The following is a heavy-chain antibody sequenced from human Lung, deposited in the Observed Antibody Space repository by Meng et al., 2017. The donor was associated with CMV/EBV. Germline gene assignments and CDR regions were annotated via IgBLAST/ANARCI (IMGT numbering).Heavy chain of an antibody. CDR3: ARELKSPGH. V-gene: IGHV3-7*01. J-gene: IGHJ4*02. Sequence: GESLKISCAASGFTFSSYWMSWVRQAPVKGLEWVDSIKQDGSEKYYVDSVKGRFTISRDNDKNSLYLQMNSLRAEETAVYYCARELKSPGHWGQGTLVTVSS. CDR1: GFTFSSYW. D-gene: IGHD2-8*01. CDR2: IKQDGSEK.